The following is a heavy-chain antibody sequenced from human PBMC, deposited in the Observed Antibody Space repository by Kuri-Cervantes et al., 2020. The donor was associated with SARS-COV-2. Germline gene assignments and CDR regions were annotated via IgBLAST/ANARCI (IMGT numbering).Heavy chain of an antibody. J-gene: IGHJ5*02. CDR2: IYYTGNT. D-gene: IGHD3-3*01. CDR3: ATLPLSITIFGEVIGWFDP. V-gene: IGHV4-30-2*03. CDR1: GDSISSSGYS. Sequence: SETLSLTCDVSGDSISSSGYSWSWIRQPPGKALEWIGSIYYTGNTYYSASLKSRVTISVDTSKNQFSLKLNSVTAADTAVYYCATLPLSITIFGEVIGWFDPWGQGTLVTVSS.